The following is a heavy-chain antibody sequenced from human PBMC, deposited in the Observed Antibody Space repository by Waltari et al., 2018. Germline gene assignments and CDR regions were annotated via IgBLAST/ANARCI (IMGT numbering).Heavy chain of an antibody. CDR1: GCTFTSYE. CDR2: MIPSSGNT. Sequence: VQLVRSGTAVKKPGASVKVSCKASGCTFTSYENNWMRQATGQGLEWMGWMIPSSGNTGYAQKFQGRVTMTSNTSISTSYMELGSLRSEDTAVYYCARASGYDFWSGYLPDDWGQGTLVTVSS. CDR3: ARASGYDFWSGYLPDD. V-gene: IGHV1-8*01. D-gene: IGHD3-3*01. J-gene: IGHJ4*02.